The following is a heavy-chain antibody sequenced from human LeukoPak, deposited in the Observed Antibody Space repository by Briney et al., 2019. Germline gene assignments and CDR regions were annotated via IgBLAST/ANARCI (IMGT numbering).Heavy chain of an antibody. CDR2: LGDDGAST. J-gene: IGHJ3*01. Sequence: QAGGSLRLSCAVSGFTFNNNAVSWVRQAPGKGLEWLSSLGDDGASTFYAHSVKGRFAISRDDSKITLFLQMNSLTADDTAVYYCVQEGGWLPHDAFDVWGQGTMVTVSS. V-gene: IGHV3-23*01. CDR3: VQEGGWLPHDAFDV. CDR1: GFTFNNNA. D-gene: IGHD3-9*01.